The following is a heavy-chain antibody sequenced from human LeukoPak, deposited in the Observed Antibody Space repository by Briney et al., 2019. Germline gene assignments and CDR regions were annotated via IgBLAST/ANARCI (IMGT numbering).Heavy chain of an antibody. D-gene: IGHD2-15*01. CDR2: IKQDGSEK. J-gene: IGHJ6*03. V-gene: IGHV3-7*03. CDR1: GCTFSSYW. CDR3: AKDQDYYYMDV. Sequence: GGSLRLSCAASGCTFSSYWMSWVRQAPGKGLEWVANIKQDGSEKYYVDSVKGRFTISRDNSKNSLYLQMNSLRAEDTALYYCAKDQDYYYMDVWGKGTTVTVSS.